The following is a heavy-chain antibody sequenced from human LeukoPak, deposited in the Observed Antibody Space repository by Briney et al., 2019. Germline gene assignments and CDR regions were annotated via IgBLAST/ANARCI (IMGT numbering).Heavy chain of an antibody. Sequence: GASVKVSCKASGYSFTSYAVNWVRQAPGQGLEWMGWINTSTGNPTYAQAFTGQFVFSLDTSVNTAYLQISSLKAEDTAVYYCARAQQWWLLDYWGQGTLVTVSS. J-gene: IGHJ4*02. D-gene: IGHD5-12*01. V-gene: IGHV7-4-1*02. CDR1: GYSFTSYA. CDR2: INTSTGNP. CDR3: ARAQQWWLLDY.